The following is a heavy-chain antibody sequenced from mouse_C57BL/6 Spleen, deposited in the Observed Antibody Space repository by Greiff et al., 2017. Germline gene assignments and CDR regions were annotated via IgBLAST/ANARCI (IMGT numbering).Heavy chain of an antibody. CDR2: ISYSGST. CDR3: ARDGYYGFAY. Sequence: EVHLVESGPGMVKPSQSLSLTCTVTGYSITSGYDWHWIRHFPGNKLEWMGYISYSGSTNSNPSLKSRISITHDTSKNQFFLKLNSVTTEDTATYYCARDGYYGFAYWGQGTLVTVSA. D-gene: IGHD2-3*01. V-gene: IGHV3-1*01. J-gene: IGHJ3*01. CDR1: GYSITSGYD.